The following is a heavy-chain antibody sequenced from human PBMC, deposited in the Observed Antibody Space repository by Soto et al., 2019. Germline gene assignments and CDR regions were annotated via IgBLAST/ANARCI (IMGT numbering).Heavy chain of an antibody. J-gene: IGHJ6*03. D-gene: IGHD3-10*01. CDR3: TTDMGYYYYYYMDV. V-gene: IGHV3-15*01. CDR2: IKSKTDGGTT. Sequence: GGSLRLSCAASGFTFSNAWMSWVRQAPGKGLEWVGRIKSKTDGGTTDYAAPVKGRFTISRDDSKNTLYLQMNSLKTEDTAVYYCTTDMGYYYYYYMDVWGKGTTVTVSS. CDR1: GFTFSNAW.